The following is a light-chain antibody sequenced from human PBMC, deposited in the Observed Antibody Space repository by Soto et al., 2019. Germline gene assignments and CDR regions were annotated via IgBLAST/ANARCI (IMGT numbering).Light chain of an antibody. CDR1: QSIRTS. J-gene: IGKJ3*01. CDR3: QERDNWPPEFT. Sequence: EIVLTQSPATLSLSPGERATLSCRASQSIRTSLACYQHRPGQAPRLLIYDASNRATSIPARFSGSGSGTDFTLTISSLEPEDFAVYYCQERDNWPPEFTFGPGTKVDI. V-gene: IGKV3-11*01. CDR2: DAS.